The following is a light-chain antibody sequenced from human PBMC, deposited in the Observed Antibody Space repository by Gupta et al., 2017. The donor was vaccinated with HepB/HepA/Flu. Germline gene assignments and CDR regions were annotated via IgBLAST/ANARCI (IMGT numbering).Light chain of an antibody. V-gene: IGLV3-21*03. CDR2: GDG. Sequence: SYVLTQPLSVSVAPGMTARITCGGNNIGGKSVQWYQQKAGQAPALVVYGDGDRPSGIPERFSGSNSGNTATLTITRVEAGDEADYYCQVWDSSSEHVVFGGGTKLTVL. CDR1: NIGGKS. CDR3: QVWDSSSEHVV. J-gene: IGLJ2*01.